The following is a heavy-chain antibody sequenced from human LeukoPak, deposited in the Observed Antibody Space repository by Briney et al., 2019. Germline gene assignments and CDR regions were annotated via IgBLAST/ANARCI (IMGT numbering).Heavy chain of an antibody. V-gene: IGHV1-18*01. CDR2: ISAYNGNT. J-gene: IGHJ3*02. Sequence: ASVKVSCKASGYTFTSYGISWVRQAPGQGLEWMGWISAYNGNTNYAQKLQGRVTMTTDTSTSTAYMELRSLRSDDTAVYYCARDHYDILTGYYGGTDAFDIWGQGTMVTVSS. CDR1: GYTFTSYG. D-gene: IGHD3-9*01. CDR3: ARDHYDILTGYYGGTDAFDI.